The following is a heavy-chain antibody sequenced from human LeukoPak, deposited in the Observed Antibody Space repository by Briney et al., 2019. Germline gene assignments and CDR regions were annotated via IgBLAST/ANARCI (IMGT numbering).Heavy chain of an antibody. CDR2: IYYTGSS. CDR3: ARVNYGDYGPAY. CDR1: GDSISRYY. D-gene: IGHD4-17*01. J-gene: IGHJ4*02. Sequence: SETLSLTCTVSGDSISRYYWSWLPQPPGKGLEWIWYIYYTGSSNCNPSLKSRVTISVDTSKNQFSLELSSVTAADTAVYYCARVNYGDYGPAYWGQGTLVTVSS. V-gene: IGHV4-59*01.